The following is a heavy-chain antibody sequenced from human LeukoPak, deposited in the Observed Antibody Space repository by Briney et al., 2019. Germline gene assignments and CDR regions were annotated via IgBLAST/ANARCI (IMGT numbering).Heavy chain of an antibody. CDR1: GFTFSSYW. CDR3: ARYLATGYFDY. Sequence: PGGSLRLSCAASGFTFSSYWMHWVRQAPGKGLVWVSRINSDGYSISYADSVKGRFTISRDNAKNTLNLQMNNLRAEDTAVYYCARYLATGYFDYWGQGSLVTVSS. CDR2: INSDGYSI. V-gene: IGHV3-74*01. D-gene: IGHD2/OR15-2a*01. J-gene: IGHJ4*02.